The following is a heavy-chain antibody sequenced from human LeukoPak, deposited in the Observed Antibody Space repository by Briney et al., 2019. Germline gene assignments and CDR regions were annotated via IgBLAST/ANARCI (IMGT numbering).Heavy chain of an antibody. J-gene: IGHJ4*02. V-gene: IGHV4-59*12. CDR1: GGSSSSFY. Sequence: PSETLSLTSTVSGGSSSSFYWSWIRQPPGKGLEWIGYVYSSGSTDYNPSLKSRVTISVDTSKNQFSLQLNSVTPEDTALYYCARDINPWSGNSGFDYWGQGTLVTVSS. CDR3: ARDINPWSGNSGFDY. D-gene: IGHD3-3*01. CDR2: VYSSGST.